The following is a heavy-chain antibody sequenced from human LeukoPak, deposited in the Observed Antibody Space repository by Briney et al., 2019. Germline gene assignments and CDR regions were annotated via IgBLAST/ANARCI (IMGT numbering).Heavy chain of an antibody. V-gene: IGHV1-18*01. J-gene: IGHJ6*02. CDR2: ISAYNGNT. CDR3: ARARGEYSSSLDYYYYGMDV. D-gene: IGHD6-13*01. Sequence: ASVKVSCKASGYTFTSYGISWVRQAPGQGLEWMGWISAYNGNTNYAQKLQGRVTMTTDTSTSTAYMELRSLRSDDTAVYYGARARGEYSSSLDYYYYGMDVWGQGTTVTVSS. CDR1: GYTFTSYG.